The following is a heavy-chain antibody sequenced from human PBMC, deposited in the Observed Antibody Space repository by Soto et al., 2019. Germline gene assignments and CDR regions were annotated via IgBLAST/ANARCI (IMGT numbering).Heavy chain of an antibody. V-gene: IGHV4-31*03. CDR2: IYYSGST. CDR3: AVTTVVTGRGYFDY. D-gene: IGHD4-17*01. Sequence: QVQLQESGPGLVKPSQTLSLTCTVSGGSISSGGYYWSWIRQHPGKGLEWIGYIYYSGSTYYNPYLTSRVTISVDTSKNQFSLKLSSVTAADTAVYYCAVTTVVTGRGYFDYWGQGTLVTVSS. CDR1: GGSISSGGYY. J-gene: IGHJ4*02.